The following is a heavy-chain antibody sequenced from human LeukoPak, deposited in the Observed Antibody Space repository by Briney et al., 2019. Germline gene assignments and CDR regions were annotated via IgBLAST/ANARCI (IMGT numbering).Heavy chain of an antibody. Sequence: PGGSLRLSCAASGFTFSSYEMNWVRQAPGKGLEWVSAISGSGGSTYYADSVKGRFTISRDNSKNTLYLQMNSLRAEDTAVYYCARPVTSGDPLSDWGQGTLVTVSS. J-gene: IGHJ4*02. D-gene: IGHD2-15*01. CDR1: GFTFSSYE. CDR3: ARPVTSGDPLSD. V-gene: IGHV3-23*01. CDR2: ISGSGGST.